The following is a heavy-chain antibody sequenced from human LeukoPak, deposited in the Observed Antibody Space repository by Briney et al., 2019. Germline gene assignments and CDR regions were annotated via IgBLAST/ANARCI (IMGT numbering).Heavy chain of an antibody. CDR2: IWYDGSNK. CDR1: GFAFSSYG. J-gene: IGHJ6*02. V-gene: IGHV3-33*01. D-gene: IGHD3-10*01. CDR3: ARERTLYVSGSGYGMDV. Sequence: GGSLRLSCAASGFAFSSYGMHWVRQAPGKGLEWVAPIWYDGSNKYYADSVKGRFTISRDSSKNTLYLEMSSLRAEDTAVYFCARERTLYVSGSGYGMDVWGQGTTVTVSS.